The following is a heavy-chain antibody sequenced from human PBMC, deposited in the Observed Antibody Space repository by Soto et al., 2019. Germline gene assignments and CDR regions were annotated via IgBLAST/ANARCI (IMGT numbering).Heavy chain of an antibody. CDR3: AASYGSGSRPFDY. D-gene: IGHD3-10*01. V-gene: IGHV1-69*02. Sequence: QVQLVQSGAEVKKPGSSVKVSCKASGDTFSFYTLNWVRQAPGQGFEWVGRVNPILAMSSSAHKFQGRVSMFADKSPGPAAVALRSLRSDDTAVYYCAASYGSGSRPFDYWGQGTLVTVSS. J-gene: IGHJ4*02. CDR1: GDTFSFYT. CDR2: VNPILAMS.